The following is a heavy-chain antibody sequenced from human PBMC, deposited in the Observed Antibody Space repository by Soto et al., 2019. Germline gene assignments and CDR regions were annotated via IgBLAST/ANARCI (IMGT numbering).Heavy chain of an antibody. CDR1: GYTFTSYD. J-gene: IGHJ4*02. CDR2: MNPNSGNT. D-gene: IGHD3-3*01. CDR3: ARDQYDFWSNFDY. V-gene: IGHV1-8*01. Sequence: ASVKVSCKASGYTFTSYDINWVRQATGQGLEWMGWMNPNSGNTGYAQKFQGRVTMTRNTSISTAYMELSSLRSEDTAVYYCARDQYDFWSNFDYWGQGTLVTVSS.